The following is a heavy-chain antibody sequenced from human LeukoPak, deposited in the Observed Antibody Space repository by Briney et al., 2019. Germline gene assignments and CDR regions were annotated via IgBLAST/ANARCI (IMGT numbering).Heavy chain of an antibody. CDR3: AKGDRNGWYFDY. CDR1: GYTFADHG. Sequence: GGSLRLFCAGSGYTFADHGMSWVRHARGKGREWVAGINWDGDSTGYADSVKGRFTISRDNAKNSLFLQMNSLRAEEDTALYHCAKGDRNGWYFDYWGLGTLVTVSS. J-gene: IGHJ4*02. CDR2: INWDGDST. D-gene: IGHD6-19*01. V-gene: IGHV3-20*01.